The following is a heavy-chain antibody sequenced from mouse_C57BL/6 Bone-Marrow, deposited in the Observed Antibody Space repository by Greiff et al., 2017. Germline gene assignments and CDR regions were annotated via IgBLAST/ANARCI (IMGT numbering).Heavy chain of an antibody. J-gene: IGHJ4*01. CDR3: ARKGTDQDTKAMDY. CDR2: IHPNSGST. V-gene: IGHV1-64*01. D-gene: IGHD3-2*02. CDR1: GYTFTSYW. Sequence: VQLQQPGAELVKPGASVKLSCKASGYTFTSYWMHWVKQRPGQGLEWIGMIHPNSGSTNYNEKFKSKATLTVDKSSSTAYMQLSSLTSEDSAVYYCARKGTDQDTKAMDYWGQGTSVTVSS.